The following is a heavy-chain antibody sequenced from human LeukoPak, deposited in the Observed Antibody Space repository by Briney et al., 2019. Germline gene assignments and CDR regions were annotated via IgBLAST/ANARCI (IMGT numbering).Heavy chain of an antibody. CDR3: VRDHYYDSSGYTFRH. CDR1: GGSISSSNW. D-gene: IGHD3-22*01. CDR2: IYYSGST. Sequence: SETLSLTCAVSGGSISSSNWWSWVRQPPGKGLEWIGYIYYSGSTNYNPSLKSRVTISVDTSKNQFSLKLNSVTAADTAVYYCVRDHYYDSSGYTFRHWGQGXLVTVSS. V-gene: IGHV4-4*02. J-gene: IGHJ1*01.